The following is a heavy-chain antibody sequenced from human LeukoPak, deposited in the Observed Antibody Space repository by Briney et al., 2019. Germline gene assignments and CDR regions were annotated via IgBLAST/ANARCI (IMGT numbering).Heavy chain of an antibody. CDR1: GGTFSSYA. CDR3: ARDSIAAAGPPYYYYMDV. V-gene: IGHV1-69*13. D-gene: IGHD6-13*01. Sequence: SVKVSCKASGGTFSSYAISWVRQAPGQGLEWMGGIIPIFGTANYAQKFQGRVTITADESTSTAYMELSSLRSEDTAVYYCARDSIAAAGPPYYYYMDVWGKGTTVTVSS. J-gene: IGHJ6*03. CDR2: IIPIFGTA.